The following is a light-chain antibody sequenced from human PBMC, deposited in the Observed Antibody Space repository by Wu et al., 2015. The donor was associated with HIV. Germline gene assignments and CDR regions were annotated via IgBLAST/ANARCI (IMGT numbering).Light chain of an antibody. CDR2: GAS. CDR3: QQYNNWPLT. J-gene: IGKJ4*01. V-gene: IGKV3-15*01. CDR1: QNVGNK. Sequence: EMVMTQSPATLSVSPGERATLSCRASQNVGNKLAWYQQKPGQAPRLLIYGASTRATGIPARFSGSGSGTEFTLTISSLQSEDFALYYCQQYNNWPLTFGGGTKVEI.